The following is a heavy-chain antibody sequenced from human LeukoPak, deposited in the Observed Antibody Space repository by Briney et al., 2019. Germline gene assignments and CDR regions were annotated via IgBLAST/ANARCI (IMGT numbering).Heavy chain of an antibody. V-gene: IGHV1-69*05. CDR3: ARGELGDRSGFSFFDY. CDR1: KGTFDSYG. CDR2: VMAIFGRV. J-gene: IGHJ4*02. Sequence: VASVKVSCKAPKGTFDSYGISWVRQAPGQGLEWMGGVMAIFGRVKYGQKFQGRATFTTDASTSTAYMELSSLTSDDTGVYHCARGELGDRSGFSFFDYWGQGTLVTVSS. D-gene: IGHD3-22*01.